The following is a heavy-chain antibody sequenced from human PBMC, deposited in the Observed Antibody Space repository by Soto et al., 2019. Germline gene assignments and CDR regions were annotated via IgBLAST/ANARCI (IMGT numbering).Heavy chain of an antibody. CDR3: ARVSGYSYGYIFDY. CDR2: IYYSGST. V-gene: IGHV4-59*01. D-gene: IGHD5-18*01. J-gene: IGHJ4*02. Sequence: SETLSLTCTVSGGSISSYYWSWIQQPPGKGLEWIGYIYYSGSTNYNPSLKSRVTISVDTSKNQFSLKLSSVTAADTAVYYCARVSGYSYGYIFDYWGQGTLVTVSS. CDR1: GGSISSYY.